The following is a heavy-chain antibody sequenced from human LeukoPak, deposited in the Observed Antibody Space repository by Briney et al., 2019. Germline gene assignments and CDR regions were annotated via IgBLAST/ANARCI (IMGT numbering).Heavy chain of an antibody. CDR2: ISAYNGNT. D-gene: IGHD2-2*01. CDR1: GYTFTSYG. J-gene: IGHJ4*02. Sequence: GASVKVSCKASGYTFTSYGISWVRQAPGQGLEWMGWISAYNGNTNYAQKLQGRVTMTTDTSTSTAYMELRSLRSDDTAVYYCARGGKVYCSSTSCSDRNFDYWGQGTLVTVSS. V-gene: IGHV1-18*01. CDR3: ARGGKVYCSSTSCSDRNFDY.